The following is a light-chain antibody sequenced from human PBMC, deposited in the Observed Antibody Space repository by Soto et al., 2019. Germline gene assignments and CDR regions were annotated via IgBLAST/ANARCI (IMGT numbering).Light chain of an antibody. V-gene: IGLV1-44*01. CDR2: TNN. CDR1: SSNIGSNA. CDR3: AAWDDSLSGYV. Sequence: QSALTQPPSASGTPGQRVTISCSGSSSNIGSNAVNWYQQLPGTAPNLLIYTNNQRPSGVPDRFSGSKSGTSASLAISGLQSEDEADYYCAAWDDSLSGYVFGTGTKLTVL. J-gene: IGLJ1*01.